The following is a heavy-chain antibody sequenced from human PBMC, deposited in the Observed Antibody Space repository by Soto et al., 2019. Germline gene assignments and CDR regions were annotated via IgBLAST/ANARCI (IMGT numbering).Heavy chain of an antibody. V-gene: IGHV1-69*06. J-gene: IGHJ4*02. Sequence: SVKVSCKASGGTFSSYAISWVRQAPGQGLEWMGGIIPIFGTANYAQKFQGRVTITADKSTSTAYMELSSLRSEDTAVYYCARDEYYYDSSGYYNYWGQGTLVTVSS. CDR3: ARDEYYYDSSGYYNY. CDR1: GGTFSSYA. D-gene: IGHD3-22*01. CDR2: IIPIFGTA.